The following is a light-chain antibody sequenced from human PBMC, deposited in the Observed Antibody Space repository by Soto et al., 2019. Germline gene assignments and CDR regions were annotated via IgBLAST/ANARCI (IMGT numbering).Light chain of an antibody. CDR3: SSYTSSSTGGYV. Sequence: QSALTQPASVSGSPGQSITISCTGTSSDVGGYNYVSWYQQHPGKAPKLMIYEVSNRPSGVSNRFSGSKSGNTASLTISGLQAEDEADYYCSSYTSSSTGGYVFGTGTKVPS. CDR1: SSDVGGYNY. V-gene: IGLV2-14*01. J-gene: IGLJ1*01. CDR2: EVS.